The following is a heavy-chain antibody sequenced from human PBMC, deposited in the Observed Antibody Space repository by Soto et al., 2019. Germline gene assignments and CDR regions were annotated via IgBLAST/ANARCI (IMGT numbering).Heavy chain of an antibody. CDR1: GGSISSYY. V-gene: IGHV4-59*01. CDR2: IYYSGST. Sequence: SETLSLTCTVSGGSISSYYWSWIRQPPGKGLEWIGYIYYSGSTNYNPSLKSRVTISVDTSKNQFSLKLSSVTAADTAVYYCARVSFGTVGATTLFDYWGQGTLVTVSS. D-gene: IGHD1-26*01. J-gene: IGHJ4*02. CDR3: ARVSFGTVGATTLFDY.